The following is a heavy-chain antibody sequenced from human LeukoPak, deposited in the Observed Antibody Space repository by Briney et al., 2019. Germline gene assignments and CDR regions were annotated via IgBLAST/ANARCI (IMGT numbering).Heavy chain of an antibody. J-gene: IGHJ4*02. D-gene: IGHD4-17*01. CDR1: GGSISSGSYY. V-gene: IGHV4-61*02. CDR3: ARVNGDYFDY. Sequence: PSETLSLTCTVSGGSISSGSYYWSWIRQPAGKGLEWIGRIYTSGSTNYNPSLKSRVTISVDTSKNQFSLKLSSVTAADTAVYYCARVNGDYFDYWGQGTLVTVSS. CDR2: IYTSGST.